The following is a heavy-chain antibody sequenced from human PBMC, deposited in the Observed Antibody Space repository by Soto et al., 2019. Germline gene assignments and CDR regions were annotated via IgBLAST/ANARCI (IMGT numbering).Heavy chain of an antibody. V-gene: IGHV4-30-4*01. J-gene: IGHJ5*02. Sequence: QVQLQESGPGLGKPSQTLSLTCTVSGGSISSGDYYWSWIRQPPWKGLEWIGYIYDSGSTYYNPSLKSRVTISVDTSKNQFSLKLSSVTAADTAVYYSARGGYINWFDPWGQGTLVTVSS. CDR1: GGSISSGDYY. CDR3: ARGGYINWFDP. D-gene: IGHD5-18*01. CDR2: IYDSGST.